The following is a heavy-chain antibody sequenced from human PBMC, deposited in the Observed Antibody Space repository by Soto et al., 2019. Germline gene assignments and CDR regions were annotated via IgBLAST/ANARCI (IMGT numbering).Heavy chain of an antibody. CDR2: IYWDDDQ. CDR1: GFSLNTTSMG. D-gene: IGHD4-17*01. CDR3: AHAGDYDLLSFGH. J-gene: IGHJ4*02. V-gene: IGHV2-5*02. Sequence: QITLKESGPPLARPAQTLTLTCAFSGFSLNTTSMGVAWIRQPPGKALEWLALIYWDDDQRYSPSLKDRLTISTDTSRSRVVLTISNMNPEDTGTYFCAHAGDYDLLSFGHWGPGTLVTVSS.